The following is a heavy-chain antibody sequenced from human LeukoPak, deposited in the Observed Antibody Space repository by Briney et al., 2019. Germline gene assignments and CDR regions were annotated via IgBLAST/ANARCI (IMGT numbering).Heavy chain of an antibody. Sequence: GGSLRLSCAASGSTFSSYGMHWVRQAPGKGLEWVAVIWYDGSKEYYSDSVKGRFTISRDNSKNTLYLQRNSLRGEDTAVYYCTRGVGHNPFFDIWGQGTTVTVSS. V-gene: IGHV3-33*01. CDR3: TRGVGHNPFFDI. CDR1: GSTFSSYG. J-gene: IGHJ3*02. CDR2: IWYDGSKE. D-gene: IGHD1-14*01.